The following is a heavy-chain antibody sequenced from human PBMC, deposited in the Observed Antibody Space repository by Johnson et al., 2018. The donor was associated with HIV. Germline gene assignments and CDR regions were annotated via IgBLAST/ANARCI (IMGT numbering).Heavy chain of an antibody. CDR2: ISTSGGGI. D-gene: IGHD6-19*01. CDR3: ARVRYSSGWPIYAFDI. Sequence: QVQLVESGGGLAKPAWSPRLSCGASQFTFSSYYMTWIRQAPGKGLEWVSHISTSGGGIYYADSVKGRFTISRDNARNSLYLQMNSLRAEDTAVYYCARVRYSSGWPIYAFDIWGQGTVVIVS. CDR1: QFTFSSYY. V-gene: IGHV3-11*04. J-gene: IGHJ3*02.